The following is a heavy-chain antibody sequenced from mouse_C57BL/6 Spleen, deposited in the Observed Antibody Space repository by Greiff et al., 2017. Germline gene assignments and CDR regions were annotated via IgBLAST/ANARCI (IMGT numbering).Heavy chain of an antibody. Sequence: QVQLQQPGAELVKPGASVKLSCKASGYTFTSYWMQWVKQRPGQGLEWIGEIDPSDSYTNYNQKFKGKATLAVDTSSGTAYMQLSSLTSEDSAVYYCARRYYGSLYAMDYWGQGTSVTVSS. D-gene: IGHD1-1*01. CDR3: ARRYYGSLYAMDY. V-gene: IGHV1-50*01. J-gene: IGHJ4*01. CDR2: IDPSDSYT. CDR1: GYTFTSYW.